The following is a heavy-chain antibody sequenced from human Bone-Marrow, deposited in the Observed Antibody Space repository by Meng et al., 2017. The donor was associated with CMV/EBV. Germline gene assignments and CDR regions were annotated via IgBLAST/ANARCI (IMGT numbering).Heavy chain of an antibody. J-gene: IGHJ4*02. V-gene: IGHV3-64*02. D-gene: IGHD7-27*01. Sequence: SCKASGGTFSSFAMHWVRQAPGKGLEYVSAISSNGGSTYYADSVKGRFTISRDNSKNTLYLQMGSLRAEDMAVYYCARDNWGPDYWGQGTLVTVSS. CDR3: ARDNWGPDY. CDR2: ISSNGGST. CDR1: GGTFSSFA.